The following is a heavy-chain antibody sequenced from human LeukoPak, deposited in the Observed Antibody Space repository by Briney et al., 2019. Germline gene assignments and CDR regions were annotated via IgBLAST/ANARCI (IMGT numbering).Heavy chain of an antibody. CDR3: ARGGGEAFDY. CDR1: GGSISSYY. V-gene: IGHV4-59*01. CDR2: IYYSGST. J-gene: IGHJ4*02. D-gene: IGHD3-10*01. Sequence: SETLSLTCTVSGGSISSYYWSWIRQPPGKGLEWVGYIYYSGSTNYNPSLKRRVTISVDTSKNQFSLKLSSVTAADTAVYYCARGGGEAFDYWGQGTLVTVSS.